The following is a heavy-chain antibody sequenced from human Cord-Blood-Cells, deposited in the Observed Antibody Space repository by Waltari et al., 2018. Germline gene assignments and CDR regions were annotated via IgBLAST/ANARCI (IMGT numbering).Heavy chain of an antibody. CDR1: GLTFSSYW. D-gene: IGHD6-13*01. J-gene: IGHJ5*02. Sequence: EVQLVESGGGLVQPGGSLRLSCAASGLTFSSYWMSWVRQAPGKGLRWVAKINQDGSEKYYVASVKGRFTISRDNAKNSLYLQMNSLRAEDTAVYYCARGRSSSWYWFDPWGQGTLVTVSS. CDR2: INQDGSEK. V-gene: IGHV3-7*01. CDR3: ARGRSSSWYWFDP.